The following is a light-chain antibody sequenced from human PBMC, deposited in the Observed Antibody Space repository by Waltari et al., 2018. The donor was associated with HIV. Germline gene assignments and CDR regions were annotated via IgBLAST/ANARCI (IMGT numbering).Light chain of an antibody. CDR1: PSVAGNH. V-gene: IGKV3-20*01. CDR2: ETY. CDR3: QQYGTSVT. Sequence: EIVLTQSPGTLSLSSGEGVTLSCRASPSVAGNHLAWYQQRTGQAPILLSYETYRRATGIPDRFSGSGSGTDFTLTIGSLEPEDFAVYYCQQYGTSVTFGQGTRLEIK. J-gene: IGKJ5*01.